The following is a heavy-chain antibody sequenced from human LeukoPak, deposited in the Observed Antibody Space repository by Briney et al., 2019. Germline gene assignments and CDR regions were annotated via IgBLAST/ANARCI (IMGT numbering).Heavy chain of an antibody. CDR3: ARHDYNTGSGSYILDY. D-gene: IGHD3-10*01. J-gene: IGHJ4*02. CDR1: GGSISSYY. V-gene: IGHV4-59*08. CDR2: IYYSGST. Sequence: SETLSLTCTVSGGSISSYYWSWIRQPPGKGREWIGYIYYSGSTNYNPSLKSRVTISVDTSKNQFSLKLSSVTAADTAVYYCARHDYNTGSGSYILDYWGQGTLVTVSS.